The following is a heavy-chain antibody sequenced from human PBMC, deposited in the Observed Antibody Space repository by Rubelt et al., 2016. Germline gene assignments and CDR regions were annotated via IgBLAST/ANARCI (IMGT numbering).Heavy chain of an antibody. CDR1: GGSITSSSYY. CDR3: ARQRLYCSRTSCYDLDY. V-gene: IGHV4-39*01. CDR2: IYYSGDS. Sequence: QLQLQESGPGLVKPSETLSLTCSVSGGSITSSSYYWGWIRQPPGKGLEWIGSIYYSGDSYYNPSLKHRVTLSVDTSKNQFSRKLTSVTVADTAVYYCARQRLYCSRTSCYDLDYWGQGTLVTVSS. D-gene: IGHD2-2*01. J-gene: IGHJ4*02.